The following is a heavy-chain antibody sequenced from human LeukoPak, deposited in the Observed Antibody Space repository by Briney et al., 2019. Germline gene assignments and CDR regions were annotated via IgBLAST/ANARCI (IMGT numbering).Heavy chain of an antibody. CDR1: GFTFSSYG. CDR3: ARTDDSSGYWAFDY. J-gene: IGHJ4*02. Sequence: GGSLRLSCAASGFTFSSYGMHWVRQAPGKGLEWVSYISSSSSTIYYADSVKGRFTISRDNAKNSLYLQMNSLRAEDTAVYYCARTDDSSGYWAFDYWGQGTLVTVSS. CDR2: ISSSSSTI. V-gene: IGHV3-48*01. D-gene: IGHD3-22*01.